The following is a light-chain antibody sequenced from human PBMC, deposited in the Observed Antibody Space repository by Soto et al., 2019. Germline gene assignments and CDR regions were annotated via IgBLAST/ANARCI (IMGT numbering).Light chain of an antibody. V-gene: IGKV1-39*01. CDR2: AAS. CDR1: QSISNF. Sequence: DIQMTQSPSSLSASLGDRVTITCRASQSISNFLNWVQHKPGNAPKVLISAASTLQSGVPPRFSGSESGTDFTLTISSPQPEDSASYYCQQYYNSALTFGGGTKVDIK. J-gene: IGKJ4*01. CDR3: QQYYNSALT.